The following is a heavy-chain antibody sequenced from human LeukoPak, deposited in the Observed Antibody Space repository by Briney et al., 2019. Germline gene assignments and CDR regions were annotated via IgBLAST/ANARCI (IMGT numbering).Heavy chain of an antibody. CDR2: IYYSGST. CDR1: GGSIRNYY. Sequence: SETLSLTCTVSGGSIRNYYWSWIRQPPGKGLEWIGYIYYSGSTNYNPSLKSRVTISVDTSKNQFSLRLNSVTAADTAVYYCASLRNDDYFDYWGQGTLVTVSS. V-gene: IGHV4-59*12. J-gene: IGHJ4*02. D-gene: IGHD1-1*01. CDR3: ASLRNDDYFDY.